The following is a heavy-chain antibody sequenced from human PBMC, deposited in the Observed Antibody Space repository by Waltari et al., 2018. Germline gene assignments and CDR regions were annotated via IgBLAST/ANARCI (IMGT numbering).Heavy chain of an antibody. CDR3: ARGLNGFAETDY. D-gene: IGHD3-16*01. CDR2: LNPGGGRT. Sequence: QVQLVQSGAEVKKPGASVKISCKASGYTFTSSYIHWVRQAPGQGLEWMGILNPGGGRTNYAQKFQSSVTMTSDTATSTVYLELSSLRSEDTAVYYCARGLNGFAETDYWGQGTLVTVSS. CDR1: GYTFTSSY. J-gene: IGHJ4*02. V-gene: IGHV1-46*01.